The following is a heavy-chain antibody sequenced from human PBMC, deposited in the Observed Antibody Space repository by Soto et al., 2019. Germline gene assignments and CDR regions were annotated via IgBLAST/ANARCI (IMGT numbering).Heavy chain of an antibody. CDR3: ARPRYSTTWYPFDH. CDR1: GYNFATYW. Sequence: PGESLKISCQGSGYNFATYWVAWVRQMPGKGLEWMGIVYPGDSRTTYSPSLQGQVTISADKSIDTAYLHWSSLKASDTAMYYCARPRYSTTWYPFDHWGQGTLVTVSS. D-gene: IGHD6-13*01. J-gene: IGHJ4*02. V-gene: IGHV5-51*01. CDR2: VYPGDSRT.